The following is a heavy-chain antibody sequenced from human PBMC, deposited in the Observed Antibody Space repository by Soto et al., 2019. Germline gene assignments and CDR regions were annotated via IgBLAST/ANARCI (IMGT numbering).Heavy chain of an antibody. Sequence: QVQLVQSGAEVKKPGASVKVSCKASGYTFTGYYMHWVRQAPGHGLEWMGWINPNSGGTNYAQKIQGWVNMTRDTSISTAYMELSRLRSDETAVDYCARVRHNRNGMDVWGQGTTVDVSS. CDR2: INPNSGGT. J-gene: IGHJ6*02. CDR1: GYTFTGYY. V-gene: IGHV1-2*04. CDR3: ARVRHNRNGMDV.